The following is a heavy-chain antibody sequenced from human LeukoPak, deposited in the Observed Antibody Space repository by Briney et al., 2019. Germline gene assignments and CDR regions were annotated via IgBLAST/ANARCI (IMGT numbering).Heavy chain of an antibody. CDR2: IYYSGST. Sequence: DTLSHIRTVSCGPIRSFYGRCMRAPRGGTVVECGYIYYSGSTNYNPSLKSRVTISVDTSKNQFSLKLSSVTAADTAVYYCARRRYDYGDYYYYYMDVWGKGTTVTVSS. CDR1: CGPIRSFY. D-gene: IGHD4-17*01. J-gene: IGHJ6*03. CDR3: ARRRYDYGDYYYYYMDV. V-gene: IGHV4-59*07.